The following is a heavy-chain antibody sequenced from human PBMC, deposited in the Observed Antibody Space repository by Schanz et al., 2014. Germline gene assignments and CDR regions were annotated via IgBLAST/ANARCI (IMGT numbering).Heavy chain of an antibody. J-gene: IGHJ4*02. D-gene: IGHD3-9*01. CDR1: GFTVSNSY. Sequence: EVQLLESGGTVVQPGGSLRVSCAASGFTVSNSYIHWIRQSPGKGLEWVSGIGGSGDSTHYADSVKGRFIISRDNSKNTLYLQVNSLRAEDTAVYYCAKHVRSLTGNDYWGQGTLVTVSS. CDR3: AKHVRSLTGNDY. V-gene: IGHV3-23*01. CDR2: IGGSGDST.